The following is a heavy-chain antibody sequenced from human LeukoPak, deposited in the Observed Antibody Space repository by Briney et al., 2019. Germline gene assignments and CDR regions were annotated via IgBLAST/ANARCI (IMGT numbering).Heavy chain of an antibody. CDR1: GFTVSSNY. Sequence: PGGSLRLSCAASGFTVSSNYMSWVRQAPGKGLEWVSVIYSGGSTYYADSVKGRFTISRDNSKNTLYLQMNSLRAEDTAVYYCAKDTRRWLENLNDYWGQGTLVTVSS. CDR2: IYSGGST. J-gene: IGHJ4*02. V-gene: IGHV3-53*01. CDR3: AKDTRRWLENLNDY. D-gene: IGHD6-19*01.